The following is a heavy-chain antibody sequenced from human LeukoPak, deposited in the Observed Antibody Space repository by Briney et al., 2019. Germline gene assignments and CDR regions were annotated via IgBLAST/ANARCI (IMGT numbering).Heavy chain of an antibody. Sequence: GGSLRLSCAVSGFTFSSAWMSWVRQAPGKGLEWVANIKQDGSEKYYVDSVKGRFTISRDNAKNSLYLQMNSLRAEDTAVYYCARARGYDSSGYYYWGQGTLVTVSS. CDR3: ARARGYDSSGYYY. CDR1: GFTFSSAW. V-gene: IGHV3-7*01. CDR2: IKQDGSEK. J-gene: IGHJ4*02. D-gene: IGHD3-22*01.